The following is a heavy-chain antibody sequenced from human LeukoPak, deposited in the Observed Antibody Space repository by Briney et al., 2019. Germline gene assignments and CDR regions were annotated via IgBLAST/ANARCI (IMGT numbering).Heavy chain of an antibody. CDR2: ISTGSSTT. D-gene: IGHD4-23*01. V-gene: IGHV3-48*02. Sequence: LGGSLRLSCAASEFAFSTYNMNWVRQAPGKGLEWVSYISTGSSTTYYADSVKGRFTISRDNVENSLYLQMNSLRDEDTAVYYCARVAAGYSVNYFDYWGQGTLVTVSS. CDR3: ARVAAGYSVNYFDY. J-gene: IGHJ4*02. CDR1: EFAFSTYN.